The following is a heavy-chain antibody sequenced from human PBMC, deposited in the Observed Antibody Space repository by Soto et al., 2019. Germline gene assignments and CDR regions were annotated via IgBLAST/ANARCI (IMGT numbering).Heavy chain of an antibody. CDR2: IIPIFGTA. J-gene: IGHJ5*02. D-gene: IGHD3-22*01. CDR3: EYRRQPPYDSSGKYNWFDP. Sequence: QVQLVQSGAEGKKPGSSVKVSCKASGGTFSSYAISWVRQAPGQGLEWMGGIIPIFGTANYAQKFQGRVTSTADKSTSSAYMELIRLRCEDTAVYYCEYRRQPPYDSSGKYNWFDPWGQGTLVTVSS. CDR1: GGTFSSYA. V-gene: IGHV1-69*06.